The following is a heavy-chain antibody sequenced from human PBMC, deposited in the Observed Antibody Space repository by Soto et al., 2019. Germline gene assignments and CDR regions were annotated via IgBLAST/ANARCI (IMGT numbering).Heavy chain of an antibody. J-gene: IGHJ4*02. D-gene: IGHD4-4*01. Sequence: QPGGSLRLSCAASGFTVSSNYMSWVRQAPGKGLEWVSVIYSGGSTYYADSVKGRFTISRDNSKNTLYLQMNSLRAEDTAVYYCAREMWGRLHSPEPLKWGQGTLVTVSS. CDR2: IYSGGST. CDR1: GFTVSSNY. V-gene: IGHV3-53*01. CDR3: AREMWGRLHSPEPLK.